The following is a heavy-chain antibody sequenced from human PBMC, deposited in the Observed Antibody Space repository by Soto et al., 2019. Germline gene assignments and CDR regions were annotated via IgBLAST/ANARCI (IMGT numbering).Heavy chain of an antibody. CDR2: TYYRSKWYN. CDR3: ARDFPVKYGSGSPVDAFDI. D-gene: IGHD3-10*01. V-gene: IGHV6-1*01. J-gene: IGHJ3*02. Sequence: SQTLSLTCAISGDSVSSNSAAWNWIRQSPSRGLEWLGRTYYRSKWYNDYAVSVKSRITINPDTSKNQFSLQLNSVTPEDTAVYYCARDFPVKYGSGSPVDAFDIWGQGTMVTV. CDR1: GDSVSSNSAA.